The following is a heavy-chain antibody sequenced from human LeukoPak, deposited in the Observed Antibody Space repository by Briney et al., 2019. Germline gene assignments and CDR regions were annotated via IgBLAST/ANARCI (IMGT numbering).Heavy chain of an antibody. CDR2: ISSSSSYI. J-gene: IGHJ1*01. CDR1: GFTFSSYS. D-gene: IGHD1-26*01. CDR3: ARVSGSYPEYFQH. V-gene: IGHV3-21*04. Sequence: PGGSLRLSCAASGFTFSSYSMNWVRQAPGKGLEWVSSISSSSSYIYYADSVKGRFTISRDTAKNSLYLQMNSLRAEDTAVYYCARVSGSYPEYFQHWGQGTLVTVSS.